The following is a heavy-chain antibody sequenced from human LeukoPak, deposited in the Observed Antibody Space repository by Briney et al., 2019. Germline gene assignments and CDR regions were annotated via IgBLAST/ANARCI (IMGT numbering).Heavy chain of an antibody. Sequence: GGSLRLSCAASGFTFSSYAMHWVRQAPGKGLERVAVISYDGSNKYYADSVKGRFTISRDNSKNTLYLQMNSLRAEDTAVYYCARDLNYDFWSGYFSRNYYYGMDVWGQGTTVTVSS. CDR3: ARDLNYDFWSGYFSRNYYYGMDV. D-gene: IGHD3-3*01. J-gene: IGHJ6*02. CDR1: GFTFSSYA. V-gene: IGHV3-30-3*01. CDR2: ISYDGSNK.